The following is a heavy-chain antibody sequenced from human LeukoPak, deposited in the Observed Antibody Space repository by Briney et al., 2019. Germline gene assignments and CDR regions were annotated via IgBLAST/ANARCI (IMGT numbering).Heavy chain of an antibody. CDR1: GGSISSSSYY. J-gene: IGHJ5*02. CDR2: IYYSGST. V-gene: IGHV4-39*01. CDR3: ARHEAAAGISWFDP. Sequence: PSETLSLTCTVSGGSISSSSYYWGWIRQPPGKGLEWIGSIYYSGSTYYNPSLKSRVTISVDTSKNQLSLKLSSVTAADTAVYYCARHEAAAGISWFDPWGQGTLVTVSS. D-gene: IGHD6-13*01.